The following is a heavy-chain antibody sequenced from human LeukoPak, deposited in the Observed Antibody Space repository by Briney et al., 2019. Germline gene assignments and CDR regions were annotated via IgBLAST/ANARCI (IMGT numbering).Heavy chain of an antibody. CDR2: ISSSSNYI. D-gene: IGHD6-19*01. CDR1: GFTFSDHY. V-gene: IGHV3-21*01. J-gene: IGHJ5*02. Sequence: GGSLRLSCAASGFTFSDHYIDWVRQAPGKGLEWVSSISSSSNYIYYADSVKGRFTISRDNAKNSLYLQMNSLRAEDTAVYYCARDPSSGWYLKGWFDPWGQGTLVTVSS. CDR3: ARDPSSGWYLKGWFDP.